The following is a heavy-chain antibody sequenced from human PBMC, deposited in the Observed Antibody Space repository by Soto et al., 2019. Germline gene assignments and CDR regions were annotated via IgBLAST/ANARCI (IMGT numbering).Heavy chain of an antibody. CDR3: ARYSYNSGWCDYFGY. D-gene: IGHD6-19*01. V-gene: IGHV4-59*01. CDR1: GDSISSYF. Sequence: SETLSLTCAVSGDSISSYFWSWVRQPPGKGLEWIGNIYHSGSTNYNPSLKSRVTISADTSKNQFSLKLSSVTAADTAVYYCARYSYNSGWCDYFGYWGQGALVTVSS. J-gene: IGHJ4*02. CDR2: IYHSGST.